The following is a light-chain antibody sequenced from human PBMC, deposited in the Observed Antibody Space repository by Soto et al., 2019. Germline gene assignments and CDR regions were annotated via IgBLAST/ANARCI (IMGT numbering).Light chain of an antibody. J-gene: IGLJ2*01. V-gene: IGLV2-23*02. CDR1: SSXVGSYNL. CDR2: EVS. Sequence: QSALTQPASVSGSPGQAITISCTGTSSXVGSYNLVSWYQQHPGKAPKLMIYEVSKRPSGVSNRFSGSKSGNTASLTISGLQAEDEADYYCCSFAGSSTFDVVFGGGTKLTVL. CDR3: CSFAGSSTFDVV.